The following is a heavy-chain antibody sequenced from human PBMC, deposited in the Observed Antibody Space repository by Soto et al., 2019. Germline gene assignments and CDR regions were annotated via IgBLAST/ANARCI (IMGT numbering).Heavy chain of an antibody. CDR1: GFTFSAYW. CDR2: INSDGTTT. D-gene: IGHD5-12*01. Sequence: EVQLVESGGGLVQPGGSLRLSCAASGFTFSAYWMHWVRQAPGEGLVCVSRINSDGTTTNYADSVKGRFTISRDNAENTLYLQMNSLRAEDTAVYYWARGEMATIWPLAYWGQGALVTVSS. CDR3: ARGEMATIWPLAY. V-gene: IGHV3-74*01. J-gene: IGHJ4*02.